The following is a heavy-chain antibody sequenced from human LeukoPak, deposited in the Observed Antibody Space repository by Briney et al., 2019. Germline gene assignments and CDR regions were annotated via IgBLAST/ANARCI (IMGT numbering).Heavy chain of an antibody. CDR3: ARGWANLDV. Sequence: QPGGSLRLSCEASGFTFSNYWMNWVRQAPGKGLEWVANIKQDGSEKNYVDSVKGRFTISRGNAKNSLYLQMNSLRAEDTAVYYCARGWANLDVWGQGTTVPVSS. V-gene: IGHV3-7*01. CDR1: GFTFSNYW. D-gene: IGHD5-24*01. J-gene: IGHJ6*02. CDR2: IKQDGSEK.